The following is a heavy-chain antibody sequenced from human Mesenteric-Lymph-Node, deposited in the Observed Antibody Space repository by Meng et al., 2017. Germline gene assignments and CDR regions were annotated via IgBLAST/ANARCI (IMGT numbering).Heavy chain of an antibody. J-gene: IGHJ4*02. Sequence: VLLVESGGGVVQPGGSLRPSCAASGFTFGTYGMHWVRQAPGKGLEWVAVIWYDGTDKFCGDSVKGRFTISRDNSKNTLFLQMNSLTVDDTAVYYCARADDNWIIIEYWGQGTLVTVSS. CDR2: IWYDGTDK. D-gene: IGHD1-20*01. V-gene: IGHV3-33*01. CDR1: GFTFGTYG. CDR3: ARADDNWIIIEY.